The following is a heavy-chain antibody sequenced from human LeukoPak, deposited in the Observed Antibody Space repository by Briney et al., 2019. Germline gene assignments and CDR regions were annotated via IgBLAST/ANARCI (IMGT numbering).Heavy chain of an antibody. CDR1: GGSISSYY. V-gene: IGHV4-59*08. D-gene: IGHD3-10*01. CDR2: IYYSGST. J-gene: IGHJ5*02. CDR3: ARLRSVLLWFGELLGVPNWFDP. Sequence: SETLSLTCTVSGGSISSYYWSWIRQPPGKGLEWIGYIYYSGSTNYNPSLKSRVTISVDTSKNQFSLKLSSVTAADTAVYYCARLRSVLLWFGELLGVPNWFDPWGQGTLVTVSS.